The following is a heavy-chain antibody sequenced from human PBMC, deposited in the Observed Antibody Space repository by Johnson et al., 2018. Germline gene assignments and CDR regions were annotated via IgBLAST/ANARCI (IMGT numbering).Heavy chain of an antibody. Sequence: EVQLVESGGGLVEPGGSLRLSCAVSGFTLSSYWMSWVRQAPGKGLEWVANINQDGSEKYYVDSVKGRFTISRDNAKNLLYLHMNSLRAEDTAVYYCARGLYGDYGDVEYFQHWGQGTLVTVSS. D-gene: IGHD4-17*01. CDR3: ARGLYGDYGDVEYFQH. J-gene: IGHJ1*01. CDR2: INQDGSEK. V-gene: IGHV3-7*01. CDR1: GFTLSSYW.